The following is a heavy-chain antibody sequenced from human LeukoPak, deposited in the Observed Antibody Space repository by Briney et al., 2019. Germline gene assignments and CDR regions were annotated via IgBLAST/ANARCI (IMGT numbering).Heavy chain of an antibody. J-gene: IGHJ4*02. CDR2: IDTDGRTT. V-gene: IGHV3-74*01. Sequence: GGSLRLSCAASGFTFISDTMNWVRQVPGKGLVWVSRIDTDGRTTTYADSVKGRFTISRDNVQNTLYLQMNSLRAEDTAVYYCAGDVAGAGSYWGQGIMVTVSS. CDR1: GFTFISDT. CDR3: AGDVAGAGSY. D-gene: IGHD3-10*01.